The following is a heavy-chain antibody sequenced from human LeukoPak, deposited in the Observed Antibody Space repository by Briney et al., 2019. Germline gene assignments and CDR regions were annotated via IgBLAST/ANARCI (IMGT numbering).Heavy chain of an antibody. V-gene: IGHV4-39*07. D-gene: IGHD3-22*01. CDR2: INYSGST. J-gene: IGHJ4*02. CDR3: ARVGDFYDSSGYFLDY. Sequence: PSETLSLTCTVSGVSISSSTYYWGWLRQPPGKGLEWIVTINYSGSTYYNPYLKSRDTISVDTSKNQFSLKLTFVTAADTAIYYCARVGDFYDSSGYFLDYWGQGTLVTVSS. CDR1: GVSISSSTYY.